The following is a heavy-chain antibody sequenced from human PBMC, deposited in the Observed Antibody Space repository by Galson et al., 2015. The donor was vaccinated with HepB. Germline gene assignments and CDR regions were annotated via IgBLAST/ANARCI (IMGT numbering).Heavy chain of an antibody. D-gene: IGHD4-11*01. CDR1: GGTGGSNA. CDR2: AGGGGTR. J-gene: IGHJ4*02. Sequence: LRLAGEGSGGTGGSNARGGGGQAPVKGLVWVASAGGGGTRFDVDSVKVRFTAFRDHSKDTLWAQLGSLRAEDTAVYYCAKLRGGHYTNYYFDCWGQGTPVTVSS. CDR3: AKLRGGHYTNYYFDC. V-gene: IGHV3-23*01.